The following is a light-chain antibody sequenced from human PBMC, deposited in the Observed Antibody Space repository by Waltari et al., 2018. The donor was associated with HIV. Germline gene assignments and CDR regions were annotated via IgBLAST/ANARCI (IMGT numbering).Light chain of an antibody. J-gene: IGLJ2*01. CDR2: EVS. CDR3: SSYTSSSTLV. CDR1: TIDVGGYNY. Sequence: QSALTQPASVSGSPGQSITISCTGTTIDVGGYNYDPWYHQYPGKAPKLMIYEVSNRPSWVSNRFSGSKSGNTASLTISGLQAEDEADYYCSSYTSSSTLVFGGGSKLTVL. V-gene: IGLV2-14*01.